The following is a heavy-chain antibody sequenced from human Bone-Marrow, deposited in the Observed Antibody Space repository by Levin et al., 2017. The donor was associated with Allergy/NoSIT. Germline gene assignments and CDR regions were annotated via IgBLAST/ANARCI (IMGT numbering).Heavy chain of an antibody. Sequence: GGSLRLSCAGSGFIFGAFSMVWVRQAPGQGLEWISYIMSSGGTIYYSDSVEGRFTISRDNDNNSLFLQMNSLRAEDTAVYYCAREVWADKKTSSIDYWGRGTLVSVSS. CDR3: AREVWADKKTSSIDY. CDR2: IMSSGGTI. J-gene: IGHJ4*02. V-gene: IGHV3-48*04. CDR1: GFIFGAFS. D-gene: IGHD6-6*01.